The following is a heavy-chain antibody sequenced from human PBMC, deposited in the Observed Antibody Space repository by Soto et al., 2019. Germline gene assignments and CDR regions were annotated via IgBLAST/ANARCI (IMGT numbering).Heavy chain of an antibody. D-gene: IGHD2-15*01. CDR1: GGTFSSFA. CDR3: ASPIVPTPGYYYGMDV. Sequence: QVQLVQSGAEVKKPGSSVKVSCKASGGTFSSFAINWVRQAPGQGLEWMGGIIPIFGAADYAQKFQGRVTITADESTSTAYMELSSLRSEDTAVYYCASPIVPTPGYYYGMDVWGQGTTVTVSS. J-gene: IGHJ6*02. CDR2: IIPIFGAA. V-gene: IGHV1-69*12.